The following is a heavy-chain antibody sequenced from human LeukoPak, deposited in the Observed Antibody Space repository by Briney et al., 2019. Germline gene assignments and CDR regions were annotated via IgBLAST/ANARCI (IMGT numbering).Heavy chain of an antibody. CDR1: GGSISSGGYY. CDR2: IYYSGST. V-gene: IGHV4-31*03. CDR3: ARGQTTVVTPGIDY. D-gene: IGHD4-23*01. J-gene: IGHJ4*02. Sequence: SETLSLTCTVSGGSISSGGYYWSWIRQHPGKGLEWIGHIYYSGSTYYNPSLKSRVTISVDTSKNQFSLKLSSVTAADTAVYYCARGQTTVVTPGIDYWGQGTLVTVSS.